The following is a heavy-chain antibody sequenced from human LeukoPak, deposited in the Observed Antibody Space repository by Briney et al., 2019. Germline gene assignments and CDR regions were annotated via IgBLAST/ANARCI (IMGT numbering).Heavy chain of an antibody. CDR3: ARDMVRGVRGLFSNY. J-gene: IGHJ4*02. Sequence: ASVKVSCKASGYTFTGYYMHWVRQAPGQGLEGMGWINPNRGGTNYAQKFQGRVTMTRDTSISTAYMELSRLRSDDTAVYYCARDMVRGVRGLFSNYWGQGTLVTVSS. D-gene: IGHD3-10*01. V-gene: IGHV1-2*02. CDR1: GYTFTGYY. CDR2: INPNRGGT.